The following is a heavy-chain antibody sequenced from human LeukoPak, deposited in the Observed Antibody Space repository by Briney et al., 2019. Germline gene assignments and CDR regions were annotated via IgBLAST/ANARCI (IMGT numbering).Heavy chain of an antibody. CDR3: ARGYCSSTSCYTGDY. V-gene: IGHV1-18*01. D-gene: IGHD2-2*02. CDR1: GYTFTSYG. J-gene: IGHJ4*02. Sequence: AAVKVSCKASGYTFTSYGISWVRQAPGQGLEWMGWISAYNGNTNYAQKLQGRVTMTTDTSTSTAYMELRSLRSDDTAVYYCARGYCSSTSCYTGDYWGQGTLVTVSS. CDR2: ISAYNGNT.